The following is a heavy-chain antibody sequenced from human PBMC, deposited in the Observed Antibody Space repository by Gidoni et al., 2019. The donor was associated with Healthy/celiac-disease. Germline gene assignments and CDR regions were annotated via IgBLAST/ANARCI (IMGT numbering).Heavy chain of an antibody. CDR1: GGSISSGGYY. V-gene: IGHV4-31*03. CDR2: IYYSGST. D-gene: IGHD3-3*01. J-gene: IGHJ6*02. CDR3: ARDRITIFGGDYYDYGMDV. Sequence: QVQLQESGPGLVKPSQTLSLTCTVSGGSISSGGYYWSWIRQHPGKGLEWIGYIYYSGSTYYNPSLKSRVTISVDTSKNQFSLKLSSVTAADTAVYYCARDRITIFGGDYYDYGMDVWGQGTTVTVSS.